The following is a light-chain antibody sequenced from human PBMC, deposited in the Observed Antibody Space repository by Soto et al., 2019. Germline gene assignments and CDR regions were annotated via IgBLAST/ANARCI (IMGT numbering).Light chain of an antibody. CDR1: QSVSSSY. J-gene: IGKJ1*01. CDR3: QQYGSSPT. CDR2: GAS. Sequence: EIVLTQSPGTLSLSPGERATLSCRASQSVSSSYLASYQQKPGQAPRLLIYGASSRATGIPDRFSGSGSGTDFTLTISRLEPEVFAVYYCQQYGSSPTFGQETKVDIK. V-gene: IGKV3-20*01.